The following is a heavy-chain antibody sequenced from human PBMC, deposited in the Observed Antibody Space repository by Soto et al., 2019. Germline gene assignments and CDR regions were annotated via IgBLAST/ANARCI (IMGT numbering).Heavy chain of an antibody. J-gene: IGHJ4*02. CDR2: IKPDGSDK. V-gene: IGHV3-7*03. Sequence: PWGSLRVSCASSVFTFSSYSMSWVRQAPGEGPQWVASIKPDGSDKYYMDSVKGRFAIFRDNAKNSLYLQMNSLRAEDTALYYCARLLSHSARDYWGQGAMVTVSS. D-gene: IGHD1-26*01. CDR1: VFTFSSYS. CDR3: ARLLSHSARDY.